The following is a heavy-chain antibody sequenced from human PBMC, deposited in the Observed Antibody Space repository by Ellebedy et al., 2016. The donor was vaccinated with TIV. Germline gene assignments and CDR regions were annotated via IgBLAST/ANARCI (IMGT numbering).Heavy chain of an antibody. Sequence: GESLKISCAASGFTFRNFWMSWVRQAPGKGLEWVANINTDGSNEYYVDSVKGRFTISRDNAKSSVYLQLNSLRPEDTAVFYCAKFPSGDKDWYFDLWGRGTLVTVSS. CDR2: INTDGSNE. CDR1: GFTFRNFW. D-gene: IGHD2-21*01. CDR3: AKFPSGDKDWYFDL. V-gene: IGHV3-7*01. J-gene: IGHJ2*01.